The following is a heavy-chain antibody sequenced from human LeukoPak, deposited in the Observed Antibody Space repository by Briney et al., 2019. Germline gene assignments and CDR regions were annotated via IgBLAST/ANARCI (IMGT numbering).Heavy chain of an antibody. CDR1: GFTLSSYA. CDR2: ISSNGGST. CDR3: ARDLRGSSWYNYYYYMDV. V-gene: IGHV3-64*01. J-gene: IGHJ6*03. D-gene: IGHD6-13*01. Sequence: GGSLRLSCAASGFTLSSYAMHWVRQAPGKGLEYVSAISSNGGSTYYANSVKGRFTISRDNSKNTLYLQMGSLRAEDMAVYYCARDLRGSSWYNYYYYMDVWGKGTTVTVSS.